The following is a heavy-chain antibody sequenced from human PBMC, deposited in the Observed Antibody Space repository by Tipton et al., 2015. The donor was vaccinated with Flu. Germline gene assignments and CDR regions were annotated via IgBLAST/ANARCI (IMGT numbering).Heavy chain of an antibody. Sequence: TLSLTCAVSGGSISSGTYYWSWIRQHPGKGLEWIGYIYYSGSTYYNPSLKSRVTMSIDTSKNQFSLRLSSVTAADTAVYYCARDKRDYFGSGSYSDWGQGTLVTVSS. V-gene: IGHV4-31*11. CDR2: IYYSGST. J-gene: IGHJ4*02. CDR1: GGSISSGTYY. D-gene: IGHD3-10*01. CDR3: ARDKRDYFGSGSYSD.